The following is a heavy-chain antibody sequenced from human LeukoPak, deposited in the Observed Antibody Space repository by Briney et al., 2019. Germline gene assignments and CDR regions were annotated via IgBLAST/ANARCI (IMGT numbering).Heavy chain of an antibody. CDR1: GGSISSGDYY. J-gene: IGHJ4*02. CDR3: ARGSRSGPLRYFDY. D-gene: IGHD3-10*01. Sequence: SETLSLTCTVSGGSISSGDYYWSWIRQPPGKGLEWIGYIYYSGSTYYNPSLKSRVTISVDTSKNQFSLKLSSVTAADTAVYYCARGSRSGPLRYFDYWGQGTLVTVSS. CDR2: IYYSGST. V-gene: IGHV4-30-4*08.